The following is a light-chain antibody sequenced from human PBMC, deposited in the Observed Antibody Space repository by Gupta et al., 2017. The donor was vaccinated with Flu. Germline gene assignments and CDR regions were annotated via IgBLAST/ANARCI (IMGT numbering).Light chain of an antibody. J-gene: IGLJ1*01. Sequence: GKNIGSKSVHWYQQKPGQAPVLVVYDDSDRASGIPERFSGSNSGNTATLTISRVEAGDEADYYCQVWDSSSDHPGVFGTGTKVTVL. V-gene: IGLV3-21*02. CDR2: DDS. CDR1: NIGSKS. CDR3: QVWDSSSDHPGV.